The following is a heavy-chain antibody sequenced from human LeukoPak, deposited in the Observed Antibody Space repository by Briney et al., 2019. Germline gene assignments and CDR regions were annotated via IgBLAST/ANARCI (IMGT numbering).Heavy chain of an antibody. D-gene: IGHD2-15*01. CDR3: ARYCSGGSCYPNDFDY. Sequence: ASVKVSCKASGYTFTSCGISWVRQAPGQGLEWMGWISAYNGNTNYAQKLQGRVTMTTDTSTSTAYMELRSLRSDDTAVYYCARYCSGGSCYPNDFDYWGQGTLVTVSS. CDR2: ISAYNGNT. CDR1: GYTFTSCG. V-gene: IGHV1-18*01. J-gene: IGHJ4*02.